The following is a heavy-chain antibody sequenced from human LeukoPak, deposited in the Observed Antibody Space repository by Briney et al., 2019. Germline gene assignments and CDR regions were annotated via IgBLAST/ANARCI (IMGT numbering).Heavy chain of an antibody. D-gene: IGHD6-19*01. J-gene: IGHJ1*01. CDR1: GGSISSYY. CDR3: ARGGWYPESFQH. CDR2: IYYSGST. V-gene: IGHV4-59*01. Sequence: ASETLSLTCTLSGGSISSYYWNWIRQPPGKGLEWIGYIYYSGSTNYNPSLKSRVTISVDTSKNQFSLKLSSVTAADTAVYYCARGGWYPESFQHWGQGALVTVSS.